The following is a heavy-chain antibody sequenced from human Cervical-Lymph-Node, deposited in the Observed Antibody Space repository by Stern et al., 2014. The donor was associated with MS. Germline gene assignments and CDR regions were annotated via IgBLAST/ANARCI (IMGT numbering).Heavy chain of an antibody. Sequence: DQLVESGGGVVQPGRSLRLSCAASGFTFSNYGMHWVRQTPGEGLEWVAVISVDGTNTYYADSVKGRFNISRDNSQKTLYLQLNSLRLEDTAVYYCAKTGANSLFDYWGQGTLVTVSS. CDR3: AKTGANSLFDY. J-gene: IGHJ4*02. D-gene: IGHD2-21*01. CDR1: GFTFSNYG. V-gene: IGHV3-30*18. CDR2: ISVDGTNT.